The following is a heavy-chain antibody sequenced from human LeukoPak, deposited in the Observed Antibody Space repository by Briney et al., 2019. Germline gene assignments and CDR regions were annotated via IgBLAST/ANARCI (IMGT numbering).Heavy chain of an antibody. V-gene: IGHV1-8*01. CDR2: MNPNSGNT. CDR1: GYTFTSYD. CDR3: ARDPPLAQDSSGYYPNYYMDV. Sequence: ASVKVSCKASGYTFTSYDINWVRQATGQGLEWMGWMNPNSGNTGYAQKFQGRVTMTRNTSISTAYMELSSPRSEDTAVYYCARDPPLAQDSSGYYPNYYMDVWGKGTTVTISS. J-gene: IGHJ6*03. D-gene: IGHD3-22*01.